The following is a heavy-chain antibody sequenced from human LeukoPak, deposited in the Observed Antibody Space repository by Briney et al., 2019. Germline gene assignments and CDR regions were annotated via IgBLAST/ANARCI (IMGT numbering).Heavy chain of an antibody. V-gene: IGHV1-2*02. CDR1: GYTFTGYY. Sequence: ASVKVSCKASGYTFTGYYMHWVRQAPGQGLEWMGWINPNSGGTNYAQKFQGRVTMTRDTSIRTAYMELTRLRSDDTAVYYCARRNTIFGVVHFDYWGQGSLVTVSS. CDR3: ARRNTIFGVVHFDY. D-gene: IGHD3-3*01. CDR2: INPNSGGT. J-gene: IGHJ4*02.